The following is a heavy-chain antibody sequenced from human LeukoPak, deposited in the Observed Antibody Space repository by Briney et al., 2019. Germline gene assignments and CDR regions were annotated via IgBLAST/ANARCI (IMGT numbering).Heavy chain of an antibody. CDR3: ARGGTTAPYYYYGMDV. V-gene: IGHV4-34*01. CDR1: GGSFSGYY. Sequence: SETLSLTCAVYGGSFSGYYWSWIRQPPGKGLEWIGEINHSGSTNYNPSLKSRVTISVDASKNQFSLKLSSVTAADTAVYYYARGGTTAPYYYYGMDVWGQGTTVTVSS. D-gene: IGHD4-17*01. CDR2: INHSGST. J-gene: IGHJ6*02.